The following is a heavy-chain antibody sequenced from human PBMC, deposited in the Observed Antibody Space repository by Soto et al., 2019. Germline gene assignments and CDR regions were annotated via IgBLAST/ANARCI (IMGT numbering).Heavy chain of an antibody. Sequence: SVKVSCKASGGTFSTYTISWVRQAPGQGLEWMGRIIPILNTVNYAQKFQGRVTITADESTSTAYMELSSLRSEDTAVYYCAAEVRGEPTEYWGQGTLVTVSS. CDR3: AAEVRGEPTEY. V-gene: IGHV1-69*08. CDR2: IIPILNTV. CDR1: GGTFSTYT. J-gene: IGHJ4*02. D-gene: IGHD3-10*01.